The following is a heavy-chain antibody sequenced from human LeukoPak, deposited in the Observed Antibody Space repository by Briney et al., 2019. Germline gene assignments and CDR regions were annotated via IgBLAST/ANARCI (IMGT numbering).Heavy chain of an antibody. Sequence: PGGSLRLSCAASACTFDDYGRSWVRQAPGKGLEWVSAINWNGNSTGYADSVKGRYTISRDNAKNSLYLQMNSLRAEDTALYYCARSLGRRRIAAAGMDYFDYWGQGTLVTVSS. CDR2: INWNGNST. CDR1: ACTFDDYG. V-gene: IGHV3-20*04. J-gene: IGHJ4*02. D-gene: IGHD6-13*01. CDR3: ARSLGRRRIAAAGMDYFDY.